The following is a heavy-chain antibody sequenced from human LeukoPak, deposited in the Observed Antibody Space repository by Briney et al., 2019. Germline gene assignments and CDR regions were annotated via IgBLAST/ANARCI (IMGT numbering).Heavy chain of an antibody. CDR2: IKEDGTET. V-gene: IGHV3-7*03. D-gene: IGHD7-27*01. J-gene: IGHJ4*02. CDR3: AKDGGLWVSAHWGDS. Sequence: PGGSLRLSCAASGFMFSSNWMSWVRLAPGKGLEWVANIKEDGTETYYVDSVKGRFTISRDNAENSLYLQMNSLRVEDTAVYYCAKDGGLWVSAHWGDSWGRGTLVTVSS. CDR1: GFMFSSNW.